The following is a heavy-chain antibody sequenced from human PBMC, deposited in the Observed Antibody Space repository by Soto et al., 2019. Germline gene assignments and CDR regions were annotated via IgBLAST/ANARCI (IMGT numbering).Heavy chain of an antibody. V-gene: IGHV3-30*18. D-gene: IGHD5-18*01. CDR3: AKEGYSYGLGYFDL. CDR1: GFTFSSYG. Sequence: QVQLVESGGGVVQPGRSLRLSCAASGFTFSSYGMHWVRQAPGKGLEWVAVISYDGSNKYYADSVKGRFTISRDNSKNTLYLQMNSLRAEDTAVYYCAKEGYSYGLGYFDLWGRGTLVTVSS. CDR2: ISYDGSNK. J-gene: IGHJ2*01.